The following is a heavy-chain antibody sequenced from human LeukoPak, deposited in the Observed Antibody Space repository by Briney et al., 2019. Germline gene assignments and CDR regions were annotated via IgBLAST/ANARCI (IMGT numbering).Heavy chain of an antibody. D-gene: IGHD5-18*01. CDR3: ARRQLWLGGELDY. Sequence: SETLSLTCTVSGGSIGSYYWSWIRQPPGKGLEWIGYIYYSGSTNYNPSLKSRVTISVDTSKNQFSLKLSSVTAADTAVYYCARRQLWLGGELDYWGQGTLVTVSS. V-gene: IGHV4-59*08. J-gene: IGHJ4*02. CDR2: IYYSGST. CDR1: GGSIGSYY.